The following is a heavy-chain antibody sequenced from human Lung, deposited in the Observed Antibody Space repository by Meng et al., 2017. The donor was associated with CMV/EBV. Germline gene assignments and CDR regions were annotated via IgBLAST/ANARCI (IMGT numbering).Heavy chain of an antibody. CDR1: FSRYN. D-gene: IGHD3-10*01. CDR3: ARRPTYYGSGSYYEGGFDY. J-gene: IGHJ4*02. V-gene: IGHV3-23*01. Sequence: FSRYNINWVRQGPVRGLEWGSGITGNGGSTYYAGSVKGRFTISRDNSRDTVYLHMNSLRDEDTAIYYCARRPTYYGSGSYYEGGFDYWGQGTLVTVSS. CDR2: ITGNGGST.